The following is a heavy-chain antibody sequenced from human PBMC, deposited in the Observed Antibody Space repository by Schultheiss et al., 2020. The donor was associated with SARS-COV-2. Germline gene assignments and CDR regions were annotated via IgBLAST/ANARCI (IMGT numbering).Heavy chain of an antibody. V-gene: IGHV3-23*01. CDR1: GFTFSSYA. CDR2: ISGSGGST. CDR3: AKLGSGYYYLEYFQH. Sequence: GESLKISCAASGFTFSSYAMSWVRQAPGKGLEWVSAISGSGGSTYYADSVKGRFTISRDNSKNTLYLQMNSLRAEDTAVYYCAKLGSGYYYLEYFQHWGQGTLVTVSS. J-gene: IGHJ1*01. D-gene: IGHD3-22*01.